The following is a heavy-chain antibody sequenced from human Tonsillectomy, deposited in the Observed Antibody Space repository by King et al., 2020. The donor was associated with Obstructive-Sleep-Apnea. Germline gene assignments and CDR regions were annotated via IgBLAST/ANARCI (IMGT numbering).Heavy chain of an antibody. CDR3: ARAAAGTIGYYGMDV. CDR1: GFIFDDYA. J-gene: IGHJ6*02. CDR2: ISWNSGSI. D-gene: IGHD6-13*01. Sequence: VQLVESGRGLVQPGRSLRLSCAASGFIFDDYAMHWVRQAPGKGLEWVSGISWNSGSIGYADSVKGRFTISRDNAKNSLYLQMNSLRAQDTALYYCARAAAGTIGYYGMDVGGQGTTVTVSS. V-gene: IGHV3-9*01.